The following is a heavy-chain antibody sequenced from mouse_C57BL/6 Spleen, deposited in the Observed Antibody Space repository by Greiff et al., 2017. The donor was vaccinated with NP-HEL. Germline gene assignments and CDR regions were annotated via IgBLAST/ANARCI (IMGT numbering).Heavy chain of an antibody. D-gene: IGHD2-4*01. CDR3: ARLDDYDDYAMDY. CDR2: INPSSGYT. J-gene: IGHJ4*01. V-gene: IGHV1-4*01. Sequence: VQLVESGAELARPGASVKMSCKASGYTFTSYTMHWVKQRPGQGLEWIGYINPSSGYTKYNQKFKDKATLTADKSSSTAYMQLSSLTSEDSAVYYCARLDDYDDYAMDYWGQGTSVTVSS. CDR1: GYTFTSYT.